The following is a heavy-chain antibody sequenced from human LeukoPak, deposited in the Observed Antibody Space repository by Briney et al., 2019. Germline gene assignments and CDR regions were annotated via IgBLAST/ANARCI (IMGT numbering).Heavy chain of an antibody. Sequence: ETLSLTCTVSGGSISSGGYYWSWIRQHPGKGLEWVANIKQDGSEKYYVDSVKGRFTISRDNAKNSLYLQMNSLRAEDTAVYYCAKDPYDSSGYYFPRHYYFDYWGQGTLVTVSS. J-gene: IGHJ4*02. CDR1: GGSISSGGYY. D-gene: IGHD3-22*01. CDR3: AKDPYDSSGYYFPRHYYFDY. CDR2: IKQDGSEK. V-gene: IGHV3-7*03.